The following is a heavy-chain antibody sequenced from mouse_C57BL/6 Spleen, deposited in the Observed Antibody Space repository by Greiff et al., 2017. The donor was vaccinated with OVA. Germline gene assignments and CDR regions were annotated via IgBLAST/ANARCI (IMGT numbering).Heavy chain of an antibody. Sequence: DVKLVESGGDLVKPGGSLKLSCAASGFTFSSYGMSWVRQTPDKRLEWVATISSGGSYTYYPDSVKGRFTISRDNAKNTLYLQMSSLKSEDTAMYYCARQGGSYWYFDVWGTGTTVTVSS. J-gene: IGHJ1*03. D-gene: IGHD1-1*01. V-gene: IGHV5-6*02. CDR1: GFTFSSYG. CDR3: ARQGGSYWYFDV. CDR2: ISSGGSYT.